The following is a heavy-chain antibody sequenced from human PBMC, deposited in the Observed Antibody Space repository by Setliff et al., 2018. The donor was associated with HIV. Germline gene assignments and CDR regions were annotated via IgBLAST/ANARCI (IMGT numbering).Heavy chain of an antibody. J-gene: IGHJ4*02. V-gene: IGHV1-3*04. CDR1: GYTFSTYP. CDR2: INTGNDNT. Sequence: ASVKVSCKTTGYTFSTYPMHWVRQAPGQRLEWMGWINTGNDNTRYSQKFQGRVTITRDTSASTAYMELSSLTSEDKAVYYCAKGGDRDMINFDHWGQGTLVTVSS. D-gene: IGHD3-16*01. CDR3: AKGGDRDMINFDH.